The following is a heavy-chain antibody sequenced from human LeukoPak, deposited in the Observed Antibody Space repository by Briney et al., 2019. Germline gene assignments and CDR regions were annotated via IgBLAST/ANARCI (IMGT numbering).Heavy chain of an antibody. D-gene: IGHD6-19*01. CDR3: ARHLTRQWLVRGSFDY. CDR2: INHSGST. CDR1: GGSFSGYY. V-gene: IGHV4-34*01. Sequence: SETLSLTCAVYGGSFSGYYWSWIRQPPGKGLEWIGEINHSGSTNYNPSLKSRVTISVDTSKNQFSLKLSSVTAADTAVYYCARHLTRQWLVRGSFDYWGQGTLVTVSS. J-gene: IGHJ4*02.